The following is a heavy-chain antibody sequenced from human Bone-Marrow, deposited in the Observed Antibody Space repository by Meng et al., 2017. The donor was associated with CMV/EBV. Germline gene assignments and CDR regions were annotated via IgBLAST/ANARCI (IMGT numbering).Heavy chain of an antibody. D-gene: IGHD6-19*01. V-gene: IGHV4-61*01. Sequence: GSLRLSCTVSGGSVSSGSYYWSWIRQPPGKGLEWIGYIYYSGSTNHNPSLKSRVTISVDTSKNQFSLKLTSVTAADTAVYYCAREVAVAGLDYWGQGTLVTVSS. J-gene: IGHJ4*02. CDR2: IYYSGST. CDR1: GGSVSSGSYY. CDR3: AREVAVAGLDY.